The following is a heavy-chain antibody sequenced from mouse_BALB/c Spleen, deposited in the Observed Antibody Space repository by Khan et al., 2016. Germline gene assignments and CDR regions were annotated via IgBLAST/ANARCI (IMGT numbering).Heavy chain of an antibody. J-gene: IGHJ4*01. Sequence: EVQLLESGPSLVKLSQTLSLTCSVTGDSITSGYWNWIRKFPGNKLEYMGYISHSGSTYYYPSLKSRISITRDTSKNQYYLQLNSVTTADKATYYGASYDSSTYVRGIYYWGPGTSVTAAS. CDR2: ISHSGST. D-gene: IGHD1-1*01. CDR3: ASYDSSTYVRGIYY. CDR1: GDSITSGY. V-gene: IGHV3-8*02.